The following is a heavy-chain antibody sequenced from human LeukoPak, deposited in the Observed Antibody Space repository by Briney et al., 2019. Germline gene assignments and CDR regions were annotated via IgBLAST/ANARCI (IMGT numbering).Heavy chain of an antibody. CDR2: ISGSGGST. V-gene: IGHV3-23*01. J-gene: IGHJ4*02. Sequence: GGSLRLSCAASGFTFSSYAMSWVRQAPGKGLEWVSAISGSGGSTYYADSVKGRFTISRDNSKNTLYLQMNSLRAEDTAVYYCAKEGPAAIVVVRAVDYWGQGTLVTVSS. CDR3: AKEGPAAIVVVRAVDY. CDR1: GFTFSSYA. D-gene: IGHD3-22*01.